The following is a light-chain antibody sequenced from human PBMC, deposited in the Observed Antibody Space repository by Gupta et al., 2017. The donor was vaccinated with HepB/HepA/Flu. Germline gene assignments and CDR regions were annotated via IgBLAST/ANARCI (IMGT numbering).Light chain of an antibody. V-gene: IGKV1-6*01. CDR3: LQDYSYPRT. Sequence: ANQMTQFPSSLSAFVGARVTITCRVSQGIKKDLGRYQQKPGKAPKLLIFAASGLQAGVPSRFSGSGSGTDFTLTISNLQPEEFASYYCLQDYSYPRTFGQGTKVEMK. J-gene: IGKJ1*01. CDR1: QGIKKD. CDR2: AAS.